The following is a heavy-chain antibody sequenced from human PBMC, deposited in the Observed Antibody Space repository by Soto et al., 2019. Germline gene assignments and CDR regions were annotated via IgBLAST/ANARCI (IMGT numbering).Heavy chain of an antibody. Sequence: SETLSLTCTVSGGSISSYYWSWIRQPPGKGLEWIGYIYYSGSTNYNPSLNSRVTISVDTSKNQFSLRLSSVTAADTAVYYCARVVPAAECMDVWGKGTTVTVSS. CDR2: IYYSGST. J-gene: IGHJ6*03. D-gene: IGHD2-2*01. CDR3: ARVVPAAECMDV. V-gene: IGHV4-59*01. CDR1: GGSISSYY.